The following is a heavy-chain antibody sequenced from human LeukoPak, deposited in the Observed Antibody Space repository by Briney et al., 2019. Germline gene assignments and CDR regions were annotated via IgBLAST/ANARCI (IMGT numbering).Heavy chain of an antibody. CDR2: LFFSGST. CDR3: ASYDSSGYGLDAFDI. J-gene: IGHJ3*02. CDR1: GGSISSSTIY. Sequence: PSETLSLTCTVSGGSISSSTIYWGWIRQPPGKGLEWIGSLFFSGSTYYNPSLKSRVTISVDTSKNQCSLKLSSVTAADTAVYYCASYDSSGYGLDAFDIWGQGTMVTVSS. V-gene: IGHV4-39*01. D-gene: IGHD3-22*01.